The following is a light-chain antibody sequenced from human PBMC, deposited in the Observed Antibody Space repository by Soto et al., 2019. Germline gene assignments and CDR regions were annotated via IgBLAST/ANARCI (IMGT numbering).Light chain of an antibody. CDR3: MQGTHWPPT. CDR2: QVS. J-gene: IGKJ1*01. Sequence: DVVMTQSPLSLSVTLGQPASISCWSSQSIVYSDGHAYLNWFHQRPGQSPRRLIYQVSKRDSGVPDRFSGSGSGTDFTLTISRVEAEDVGVYYCMQGTHWPPTFGRGTKVEIK. V-gene: IGKV2-30*01. CDR1: QSIVYSDGHAY.